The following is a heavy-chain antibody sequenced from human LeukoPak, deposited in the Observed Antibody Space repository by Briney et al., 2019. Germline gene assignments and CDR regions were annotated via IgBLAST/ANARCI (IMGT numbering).Heavy chain of an antibody. CDR2: IIPIFGTA. CDR3: AVGARFLEWSPVWYGMDV. J-gene: IGHJ6*02. V-gene: IGHV1-69*13. D-gene: IGHD3-3*01. CDR1: GGTFSSYA. Sequence: SVKVSCKASGGTFSSYAISWVRQAPGQGLEWMGGIIPIFGTANYAQKFQGRVTITADESTSTAYMELSSLRSEDTAVYCCAVGARFLEWSPVWYGMDVWGQGTTVTVSS.